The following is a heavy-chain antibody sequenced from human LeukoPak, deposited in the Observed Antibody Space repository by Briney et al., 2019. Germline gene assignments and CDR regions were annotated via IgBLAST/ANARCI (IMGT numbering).Heavy chain of an antibody. CDR3: AAVGEWLSNAFNT. CDR1: GFTFSTAW. Sequence: GGSLRLSCAAPGFTFSTAWMSWVRQAPGKGLEWVGRIKSRGDGETRDYAAPVKDRFIISRDDSKNTLYLQMDSLRSEDTAIYYCAAVGEWLSNAFNTWGQGTLVTVSA. D-gene: IGHD3-3*01. CDR2: IKSRGDGETR. J-gene: IGHJ3*02. V-gene: IGHV3-15*01.